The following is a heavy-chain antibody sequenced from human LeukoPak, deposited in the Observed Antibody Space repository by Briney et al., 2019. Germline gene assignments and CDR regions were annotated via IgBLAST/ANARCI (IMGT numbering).Heavy chain of an antibody. V-gene: IGHV3-11*01. CDR3: AKGDSGYYYVQHFDY. D-gene: IGHD3-22*01. J-gene: IGHJ4*02. CDR1: GFTFSDYY. CDR2: ITNSGSTI. Sequence: PGGSLRLSCAASGFTFSDYYMSWIRQAPGKGLEWVSYITNSGSTIYYADSVKGRFTISRDNSKNTLYLQINSLRAEDTAVYYCAKGDSGYYYVQHFDYWGQGTLVTVSS.